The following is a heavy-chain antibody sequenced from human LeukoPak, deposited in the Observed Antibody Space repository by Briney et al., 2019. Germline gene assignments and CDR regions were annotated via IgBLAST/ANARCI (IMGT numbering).Heavy chain of an antibody. CDR1: GFTLCIYA. J-gene: IGHJ4*02. D-gene: IGHD2-2*01. V-gene: IGHV3-23*01. CDR3: AKDSCSSTSCRGYFDY. Sequence: GGSLRLSCAASGFTLCIYAMSWVRQAPGKGLEWVSDISGSGGSTYYADSVKGRFTISRDNSKNTLYLQMNSLRAEDTAVYYCAKDSCSSTSCRGYFDYWGQGTLVTVSS. CDR2: ISGSGGST.